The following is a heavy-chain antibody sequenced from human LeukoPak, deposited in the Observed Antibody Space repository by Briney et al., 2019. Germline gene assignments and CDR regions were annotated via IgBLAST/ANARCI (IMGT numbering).Heavy chain of an antibody. J-gene: IGHJ5*02. CDR1: GFTFSSYG. Sequence: GRSLRLSCAASGFTFSSYGMHWVRQAPGKGLEWVAVISYDGSNKYYADSVKGRFTISRDNAKNSLYLQMNSLRAEDTAVYYCAREDEQLVASNWFDPWGQGTLVTVSS. D-gene: IGHD6-6*01. V-gene: IGHV3-30*03. CDR2: ISYDGSNK. CDR3: AREDEQLVASNWFDP.